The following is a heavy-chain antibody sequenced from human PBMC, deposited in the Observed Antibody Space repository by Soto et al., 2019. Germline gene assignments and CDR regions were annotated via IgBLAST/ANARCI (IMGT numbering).Heavy chain of an antibody. D-gene: IGHD5-12*01. CDR1: GGTFSSLG. CDR3: ATRGTQGRWLEFADY. J-gene: IGHJ4*02. CDR2: IIPISGRT. Sequence: QVQLVQSGAEVKRPGSSVKVSCEASGGTFSSLGFTWVREAPGQGLEWMGGIIPISGRTTFAPKFLGRVTITADESTSTTYMELTALTSDDTAIYYCATRGTQGRWLEFADYWGQGPLVPVTS. V-gene: IGHV1-69*01.